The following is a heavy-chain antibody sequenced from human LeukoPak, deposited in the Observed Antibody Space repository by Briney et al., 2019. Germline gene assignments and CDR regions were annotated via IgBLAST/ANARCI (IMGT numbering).Heavy chain of an antibody. CDR3: ARSPYGYILWADAFDI. J-gene: IGHJ3*02. CDR1: GFTFSSYW. Sequence: GGSLRLSCAASGFTFSSYWMSWVRQAPGKGLEWVANIKQDGSEKYYVDSVKGRFTISRDNAKNSLYLQMNSLRAEDTAVYYCARSPYGYILWADAFDIWGQGTMVTVSS. D-gene: IGHD6-13*01. V-gene: IGHV3-7*03. CDR2: IKQDGSEK.